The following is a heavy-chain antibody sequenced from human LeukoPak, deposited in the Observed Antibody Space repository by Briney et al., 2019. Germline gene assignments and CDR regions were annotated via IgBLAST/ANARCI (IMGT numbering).Heavy chain of an antibody. V-gene: IGHV4-30-4*01. CDR3: ARHSFPYCDSNTCSPYRWFDT. D-gene: IGHD2/OR15-2a*01. J-gene: IGHJ5*02. Sequence: SQTLSLTCTVSGGSISSGDYSWSWIRQPPGKGLEWIGYIYYSGSTNYNPSLKSRVTVSVDTSRNQFSLNLSSVTAADTAVYYCARHSFPYCDSNTCSPYRWFDTWGQGTLVTVSS. CDR1: GGSISSGDYS. CDR2: IYYSGST.